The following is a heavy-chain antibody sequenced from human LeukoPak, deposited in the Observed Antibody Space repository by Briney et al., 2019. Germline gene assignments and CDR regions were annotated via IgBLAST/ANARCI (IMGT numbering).Heavy chain of an antibody. CDR1: GGSISSSSYY. J-gene: IGHJ4*02. V-gene: IGHV4-39*07. Sequence: PSETLSLTCTVSGGSISSSSYYWGWIRQPPGKGLEWIGSIYYSGSTYYNPSLKSRVTISVDTSKNQFSLKLSSVTAADTAVYYCARDRSWIQLYYFDYWGQGTLVTVSS. CDR2: IYYSGST. D-gene: IGHD5-18*01. CDR3: ARDRSWIQLYYFDY.